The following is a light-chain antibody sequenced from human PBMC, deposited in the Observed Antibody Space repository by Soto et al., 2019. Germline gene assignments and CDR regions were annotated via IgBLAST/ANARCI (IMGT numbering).Light chain of an antibody. V-gene: IGLV1-44*01. CDR1: RSNIGTYA. CDR3: AVWDDSLRAVV. J-gene: IGLJ2*01. Sequence: QSALTQSPSASGTPGQRVTISCSGSRSNIGTYAVNWYQQLPGAAPTLLIFRNHQRPSGVPDRFSGSKSGTSASLAISGPQSEYEADYYCAVWDDSLRAVVFGGGTQLTVL. CDR2: RNH.